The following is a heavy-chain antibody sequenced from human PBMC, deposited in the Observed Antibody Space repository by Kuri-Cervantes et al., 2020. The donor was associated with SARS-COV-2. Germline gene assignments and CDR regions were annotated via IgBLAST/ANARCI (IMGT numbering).Heavy chain of an antibody. CDR3: AKSKGXENGGVYSGXXDAFDI. J-gene: IGHJ3*02. V-gene: IGHV3-23*01. D-gene: IGHD6-13*01. CDR1: GXXXSSYA. CDR2: ISGGGGRT. Sequence: GGSLRLSCAXSGXXXSSYARXWVRRAPGKGLEWVXAISGGGGRTYYAXSVKGRFTIXRDNSKTTLYLXMNSLRAEDTAVYYCAKSKGXENGGVYSGXXDAFDIWGQGTMVTVSS.